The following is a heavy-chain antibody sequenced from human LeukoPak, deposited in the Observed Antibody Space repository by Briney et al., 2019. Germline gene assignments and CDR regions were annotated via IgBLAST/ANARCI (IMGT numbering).Heavy chain of an antibody. Sequence: SETLSLTCTVSGGSITSDHWGWIRQPPGKGLEWIGAIYYTGSTYYNPSLKSRVTISVDTSKNQFSLKLSSVTAADTAVYYCAWMTTVVTVDYWGQGTLVTVSS. CDR3: AWMTTVVTVDY. D-gene: IGHD4-23*01. CDR2: IYYTGST. J-gene: IGHJ4*02. V-gene: IGHV4-39*07. CDR1: GGSITSDH.